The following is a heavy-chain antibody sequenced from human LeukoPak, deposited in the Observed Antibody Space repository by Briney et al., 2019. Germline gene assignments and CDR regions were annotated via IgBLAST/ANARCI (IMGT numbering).Heavy chain of an antibody. CDR3: ARHRNSGPKWGAFDY. D-gene: IGHD7-27*01. CDR1: GGSMSSSSYY. CDR2: IYYSGST. Sequence: TSETLSLTCTLSGGSMSSSSYYWGWVRQPPGKGLEWIGSIYYSGSTYYKPSLKSRVTISVDTSKNQFSLKLSSVTAADTAVYYCARHRNSGPKWGAFDYWGQGTLVTVSS. J-gene: IGHJ4*02. V-gene: IGHV4-39*01.